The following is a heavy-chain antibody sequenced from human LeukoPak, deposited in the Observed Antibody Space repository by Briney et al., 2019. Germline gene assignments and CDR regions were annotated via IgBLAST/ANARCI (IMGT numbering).Heavy chain of an antibody. CDR1: GGTFISYA. D-gene: IGHD3-3*01. V-gene: IGHV1-69*05. J-gene: IGHJ6*03. CDR3: ARPSYYDFWSGYRDYYMDV. CDR2: IIPIFGTA. Sequence: GASVKVSCKASGGTFISYAISWVRQAPGQGLEWMGGIIPIFGTANYAQKFQGRVTITTDESTSTAYMELSSLRSEDTAVYYCARPSYYDFWSGYRDYYMDVWGKGTTVTVSS.